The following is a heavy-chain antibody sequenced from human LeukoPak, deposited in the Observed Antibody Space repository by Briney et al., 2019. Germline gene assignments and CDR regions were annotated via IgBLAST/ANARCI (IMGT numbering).Heavy chain of an antibody. CDR1: GGSISNYY. CDR3: AKSNGYGLVDI. V-gene: IGHV4-59*12. Sequence: SETLSLTCTVSGGSISNYYWGWIRQPPGKGLEWIGNIFYSGSTYYSPSLKSRVTISLDTSRNQFSLKLNSVTAADTAVYYCAKSNGYGLVDIWGQGTMVTVSS. D-gene: IGHD3-10*01. J-gene: IGHJ3*02. CDR2: IFYSGST.